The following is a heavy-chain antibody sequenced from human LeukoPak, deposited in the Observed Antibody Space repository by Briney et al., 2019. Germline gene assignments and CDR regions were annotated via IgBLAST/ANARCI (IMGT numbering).Heavy chain of an antibody. CDR1: GITLSNYG. Sequence: GGSLRLSCAVSGITLSNYGMSWVRQAPGKGLEWVAGISDSGGITKYADSVKGRLTISRDNSKNTLYLQMNSGRDEDTAVYFCAKRSVVIRVILVGFHKEAYYFDSWGQGALVTVSS. J-gene: IGHJ4*02. D-gene: IGHD3-22*01. CDR2: ISDSGGIT. CDR3: AKRSVVIRVILVGFHKEAYYFDS. V-gene: IGHV3-23*01.